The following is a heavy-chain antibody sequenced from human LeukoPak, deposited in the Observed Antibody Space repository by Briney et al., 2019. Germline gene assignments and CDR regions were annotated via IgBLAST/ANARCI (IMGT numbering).Heavy chain of an antibody. CDR3: ERATGDVFSL. V-gene: IGHV4-59*01. D-gene: IGHD7-27*01. CDR1: GCSISSYY. CDR2: IYYSGST. Sequence: SETLSLTCTVSGCSISSYYWSWIRQPPGKGLEWIGHIYYSGSTNYNPSLKSRGTISVDTSRNQFSLKLRSVTAADTAVYYCERATGDVFSLWGQGTLVTVSS. J-gene: IGHJ4*02.